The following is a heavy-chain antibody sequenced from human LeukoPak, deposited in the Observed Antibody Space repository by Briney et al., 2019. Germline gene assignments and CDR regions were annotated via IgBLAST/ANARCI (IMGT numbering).Heavy chain of an antibody. V-gene: IGHV4-34*01. Sequence: SETLSLTCAVYGGSLYGYHWSWIRQPPGKGLEWIGSIYYSGSTYYNPSLKSRVTISVDTSKNQFSLKLSSVTAADTAVYYCARDENGYVWGSFRAWGQGTLVTVSS. D-gene: IGHD3-16*02. CDR3: ARDENGYVWGSFRA. J-gene: IGHJ5*02. CDR2: IYYSGST. CDR1: GGSLYGYH.